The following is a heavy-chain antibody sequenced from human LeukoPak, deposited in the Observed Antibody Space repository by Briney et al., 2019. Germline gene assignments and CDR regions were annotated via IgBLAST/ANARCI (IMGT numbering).Heavy chain of an antibody. CDR2: ISYDGSNK. CDR1: GFTFSSYA. CDR3: ARDPSTGAFDI. V-gene: IGHV3-30-3*01. Sequence: GGSLRLSCAASGFTFSSYAMHWVRQAPGKGLEWVAVISYDGSNKYYADSVKGRFTISGDNSKNTLYLQMNSLRAEDTAVYYCARDPSTGAFDIWGQGTMVTVSS. J-gene: IGHJ3*02.